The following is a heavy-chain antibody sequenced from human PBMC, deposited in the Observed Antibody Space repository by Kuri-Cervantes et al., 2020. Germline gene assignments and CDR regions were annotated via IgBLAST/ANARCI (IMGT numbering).Heavy chain of an antibody. CDR1: GFTFSSYA. CDR3: ARSTQYYDILTGYSL. Sequence: GGSLRLSCAASGFTFSSYAMSWVRQAPGKGLEWVSSISSSSSYIYYADSVKGRFTISRDNAKNSLYLQMNSLRAEDTAVYYCARSTQYYDILTGYSLWGQGTLVTVSS. V-gene: IGHV3-21*03. J-gene: IGHJ4*02. D-gene: IGHD3-9*01. CDR2: ISSSSSYI.